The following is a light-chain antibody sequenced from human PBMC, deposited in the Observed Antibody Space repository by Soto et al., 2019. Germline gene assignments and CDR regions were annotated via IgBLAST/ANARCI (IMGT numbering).Light chain of an antibody. CDR2: DAF. Sequence: DIQMTQSPSSLSASVGDRVSIACRATQSISNSLNWYKQNPGKAPELLIYDAFSLQDGVPSRFSGSGSGTDFTLTISSLQPEDFATYYCHQSYTSPTWTFGQGTTVEIK. V-gene: IGKV1-39*01. CDR3: HQSYTSPTWT. CDR1: QSISNS. J-gene: IGKJ1*01.